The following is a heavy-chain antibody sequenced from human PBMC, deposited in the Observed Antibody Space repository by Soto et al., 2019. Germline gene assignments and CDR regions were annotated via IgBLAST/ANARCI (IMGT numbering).Heavy chain of an antibody. CDR2: IYYSGST. CDR1: GGSISGSSYY. V-gene: IGHV4-61*01. CDR3: ARDRSVVVASDDYYYYMDV. D-gene: IGHD2-15*01. Sequence: SETLSLTCTVSGGSISGSSYYWSWIRQHPGKGLEWIGYIYYSGSTYYNPSLKSRVTISVDTSKNQFSLKLSSVTAADTAVYYCARDRSVVVASDDYYYYMDVWGKGTTVTVSS. J-gene: IGHJ6*03.